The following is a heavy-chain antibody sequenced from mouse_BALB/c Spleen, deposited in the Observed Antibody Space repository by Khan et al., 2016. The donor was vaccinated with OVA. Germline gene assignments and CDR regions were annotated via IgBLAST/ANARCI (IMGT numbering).Heavy chain of an antibody. Sequence: EVQLQESGPGLVKPSQSLSLTCTVTGYSITSDYAWNWIRQFPEKKLEWMGYISYSGSTTYNPSLKSRTSITRDTSKDQFFLQLKSVTSEDTATYYCASELGRYYALDYWGQGTSVTVSS. CDR3: ASELGRYYALDY. J-gene: IGHJ4*01. CDR1: GYSITSDYA. V-gene: IGHV3-2*02. CDR2: ISYSGST. D-gene: IGHD4-1*01.